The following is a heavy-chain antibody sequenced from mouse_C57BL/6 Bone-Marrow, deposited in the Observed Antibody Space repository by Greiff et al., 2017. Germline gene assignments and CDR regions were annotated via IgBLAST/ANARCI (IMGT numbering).Heavy chain of an antibody. CDR3: ASQYYGSS. V-gene: IGHV1-19*01. Sequence: EVQLQQPGAELVKPGASVKMSCKASGYTFTDYYMNWVKQSHGKSLEWIGVINPYNGGTSYNQKFKGKATLTVDKSSSTAYMELNSLTSEDSAVYYCASQYYGSSWGQGTTLTVSS. D-gene: IGHD1-1*01. J-gene: IGHJ2*01. CDR1: GYTFTDYY. CDR2: INPYNGGT.